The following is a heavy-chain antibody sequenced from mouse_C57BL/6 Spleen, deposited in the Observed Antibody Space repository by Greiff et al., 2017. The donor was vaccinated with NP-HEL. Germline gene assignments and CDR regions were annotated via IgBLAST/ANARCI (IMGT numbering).Heavy chain of an antibody. Sequence: QVQLQQPGAELVRPGSSVKLSCKASGYTFTSYWMHWVKQRPIQGLEWIGNIDPSDSGTNYNQKFKDKATLTVDKSSSTAYMQLSSLTSEDSAVYYCARMGGPRYYAMDYWGQGTSVTVSS. V-gene: IGHV1-52*01. CDR3: ARMGGPRYYAMDY. J-gene: IGHJ4*01. CDR1: GYTFTSYW. CDR2: IDPSDSGT.